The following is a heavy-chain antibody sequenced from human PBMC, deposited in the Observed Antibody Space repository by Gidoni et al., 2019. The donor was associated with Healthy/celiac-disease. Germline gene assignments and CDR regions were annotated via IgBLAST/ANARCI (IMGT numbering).Heavy chain of an antibody. J-gene: IGHJ3*02. CDR2: IYYSGST. CDR3: ARPPRGGNPLSAFDI. CDR1: GGSISSSSYY. V-gene: IGHV4-39*01. D-gene: IGHD2-15*01. Sequence: QLQLQESGPGLVKPSETLSLTCTVSGGSISSSSYYWGWIRQPPGKGLEWIGSIYYSGSTYYNPSLKSRVTISVDTSKNQFSLKLSSVTAADTAVYYCARPPRGGNPLSAFDIWGQGTMVTVSS.